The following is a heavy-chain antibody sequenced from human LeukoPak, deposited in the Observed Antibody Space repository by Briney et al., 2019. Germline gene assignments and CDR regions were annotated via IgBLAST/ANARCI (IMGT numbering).Heavy chain of an antibody. CDR1: GYSISSGYY. V-gene: IGHV4-38-2*01. J-gene: IGHJ4*02. CDR3: ARRGYDYSIDY. Sequence: PSETLSLICAVSGYSISSGYYWGWIRQPPGQGLEWIGSIYHSGSTYYNPSLKSRVTISVDTSKNQFSLKLSSVTAADTAVYYCARRGYDYSIDYWGQGTLVTVSS. CDR2: IYHSGST. D-gene: IGHD5-12*01.